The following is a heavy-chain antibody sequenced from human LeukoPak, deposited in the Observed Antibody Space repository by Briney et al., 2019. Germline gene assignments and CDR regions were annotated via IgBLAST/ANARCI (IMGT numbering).Heavy chain of an antibody. CDR1: GYSFTSYW. J-gene: IGHJ4*02. CDR3: ARQRDGYNRRYFDY. CDR2: IYPGDSDT. Sequence: GESLKISCKGSGYSFTSYWIGWVRQMPGKGLEWMGVIYPGDSDTTYSPSFQGQVSISADKSISTAYLQWSSLKASDTAMYYCARQRDGYNRRYFDYWGQGTLVTVSS. D-gene: IGHD5-24*01. V-gene: IGHV5-51*01.